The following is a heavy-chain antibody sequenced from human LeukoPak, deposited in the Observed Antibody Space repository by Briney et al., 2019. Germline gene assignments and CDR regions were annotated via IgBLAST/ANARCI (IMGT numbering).Heavy chain of an antibody. J-gene: IGHJ5*02. CDR2: ISAYNGNT. D-gene: IGHD1-26*01. Sequence: ASVKVSCKASGYTFTSYGISWVRQAPGQGLEWMGWISAYNGNTNYAQKLQGRVTMTTDTSTSTAYMELRSLRSDDTAVYYCARDRVGATLPDWFDPWGQGTLVTVSP. CDR1: GYTFTSYG. CDR3: ARDRVGATLPDWFDP. V-gene: IGHV1-18*01.